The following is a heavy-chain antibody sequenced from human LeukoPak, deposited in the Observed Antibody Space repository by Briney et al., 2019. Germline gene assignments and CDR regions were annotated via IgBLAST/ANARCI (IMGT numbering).Heavy chain of an antibody. CDR2: IFYSGST. D-gene: IGHD3-22*01. CDR1: GGSISSDGYY. J-gene: IGHJ3*02. V-gene: IGHV4-31*03. Sequence: PSETLSLTCTVSGGSISSDGYYWNWIRQHPGKGLEWIGYIFYSGSTYYNPSLKSRVTISVDTSKNQFSLKLSSVTAADTAVYYCAREDSSGYPDAFDIWGQGTMVTVSS. CDR3: AREDSSGYPDAFDI.